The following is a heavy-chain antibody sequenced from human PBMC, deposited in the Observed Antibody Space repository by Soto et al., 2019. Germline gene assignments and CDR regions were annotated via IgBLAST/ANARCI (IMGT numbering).Heavy chain of an antibody. Sequence: GSLRLSCTASGFSFSRHGMHWVRQAPGKGLEWVAVISYDGSNQDYADSVKGRFSISRDNSKNTVYLQMNSLRVEDSAVYYCARDRSSTYYYYGMDLWGQGTTVTVSS. D-gene: IGHD6-19*01. CDR2: ISYDGSNQ. CDR1: GFSFSRHG. V-gene: IGHV3-30-3*01. CDR3: ARDRSSTYYYYGMDL. J-gene: IGHJ6*02.